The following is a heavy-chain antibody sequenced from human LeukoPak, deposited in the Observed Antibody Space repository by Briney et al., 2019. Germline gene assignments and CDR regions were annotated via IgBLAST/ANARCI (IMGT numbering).Heavy chain of an antibody. V-gene: IGHV4-38-2*01. CDR3: ARADIVVVPAAYYYYMDV. J-gene: IGHJ6*03. D-gene: IGHD2-2*01. Sequence: PSETLSLTCAVSGYSISSGYYWGWIRQPPGKGLEWIGSIYHSGSTNYNPSLKSRVTISVDTSKNQFSLKLSSVTAADTAVYYCARADIVVVPAAYYYYMDVWGKGTTVTVSS. CDR1: GYSISSGYY. CDR2: IYHSGST.